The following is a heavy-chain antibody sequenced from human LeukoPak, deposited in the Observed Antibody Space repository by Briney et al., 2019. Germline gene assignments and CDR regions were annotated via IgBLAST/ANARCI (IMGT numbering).Heavy chain of an antibody. D-gene: IGHD1-1*01. CDR2: INAGNGNT. CDR3: ARERVSPHWFDY. J-gene: IGHJ4*02. CDR1: GYTFTSYY. V-gene: IGHV1-3*01. Sequence: ASVKVSCKASGYTFTSYYMHWVRQAPGQRLEWMGWINAGNGNTRYSQRFQGRVTLTRDTSASTSYMELSSLTSEDTAVYYCARERVSPHWFDYWGQGTLVTVSS.